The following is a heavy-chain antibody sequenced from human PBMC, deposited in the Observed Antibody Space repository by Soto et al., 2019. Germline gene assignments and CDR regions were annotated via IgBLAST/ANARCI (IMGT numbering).Heavy chain of an antibody. D-gene: IGHD3-3*01. CDR3: VRWFLEWFRPKDFYFYNDGMDV. CDR1: GGSISSGDYD. J-gene: IGHJ6*02. Sequence: QVQLKESGPGLVKPSQTLSLTCSVSGGSISSGDYDWSWVRQPPGKGLEWIGNILHSGSNIYNQSLRSRVTISFLTSRNQLYLRLRTVTAADTAVYYCVRWFLEWFRPKDFYFYNDGMDVWGQGTTVTVSS. V-gene: IGHV4-30-4*01. CDR2: ILHSGSN.